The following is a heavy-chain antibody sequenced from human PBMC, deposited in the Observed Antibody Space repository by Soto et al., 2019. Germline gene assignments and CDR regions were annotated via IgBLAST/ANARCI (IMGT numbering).Heavy chain of an antibody. D-gene: IGHD6-19*01. Sequence: PSQTLSLPCDISGDSVPSDSAACNVIRQSPSRGLEWLGRTYYKPNFFYNYAVSVRSRIAIKSDTSKNQFSLQLNSVTPEDTAVYCRARGDQWLLYWGQGTLVTVSS. CDR3: ARGDQWLLY. CDR2: TYYKPNFFY. J-gene: IGHJ4*02. CDR1: GDSVPSDSAA. V-gene: IGHV6-1*01.